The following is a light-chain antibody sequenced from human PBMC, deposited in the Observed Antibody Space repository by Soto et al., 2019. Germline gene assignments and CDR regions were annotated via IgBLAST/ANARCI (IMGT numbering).Light chain of an antibody. CDR1: QTISSW. J-gene: IGKJ1*01. CDR3: QHHSSYSEA. Sequence: DIPMTQSPSTLSGSVGDRVTITCRASQTISSWLAWYQQKPGKAPKLLIYKGSTLKSGVPSRFSGSGSGTEFTLTISSRQPDDFATDYCQHHSSYSEAFGQGTKVELK. CDR2: KGS. V-gene: IGKV1-5*03.